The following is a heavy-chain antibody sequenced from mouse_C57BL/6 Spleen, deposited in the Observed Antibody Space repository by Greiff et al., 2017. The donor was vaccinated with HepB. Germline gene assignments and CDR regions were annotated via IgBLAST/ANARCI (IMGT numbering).Heavy chain of an antibody. CDR2: IDPENGDT. Sequence: VHVKQSGAELVRPGASVKLSCTASGFNIKDDYMHWVKQRPEQGLEWIGWIDPENGDTEYASKFQGKATITADTSSNTAYLQLSSLTSEDTAVYYCTTRGGSSPVEYWGQGTTLTVSS. CDR3: TTRGGSSPVEY. J-gene: IGHJ2*01. V-gene: IGHV14-4*01. CDR1: GFNIKDDY. D-gene: IGHD1-1*01.